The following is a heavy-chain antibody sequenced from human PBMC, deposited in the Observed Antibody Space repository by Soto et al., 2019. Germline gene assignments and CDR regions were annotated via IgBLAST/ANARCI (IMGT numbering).Heavy chain of an antibody. CDR3: LGITMIVVVKHFDY. J-gene: IGHJ4*02. V-gene: IGHV4-39*01. CDR1: GGSISSSSYY. CDR2: IYYSGST. Sequence: SETLSLTCTVSGGSISSSSYYWGWIRQAPGKGLEWIGSIYYSGSTYYNPSLKSRVTISVDTSKNQFSLKLSSVTAADTAVYYCLGITMIVVVKHFDYWGQGTLVTVSS. D-gene: IGHD3-22*01.